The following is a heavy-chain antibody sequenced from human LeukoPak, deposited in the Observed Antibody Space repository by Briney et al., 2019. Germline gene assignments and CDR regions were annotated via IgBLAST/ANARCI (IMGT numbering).Heavy chain of an antibody. CDR3: ARRGSRIVVVPAAKNWFDP. D-gene: IGHD2-2*01. CDR2: IYHSGST. J-gene: IGHJ5*02. CDR1: GGSISSGGYY. V-gene: IGHV4-30-2*01. Sequence: PSQTLSLTCTVSGGSISSGGYYWSWIRQPPGKGLEWIGYIYHSGSTYYNPSLKSRVTISVDRSKNQFSLKLSSVTAADTAVYYCARRGSRIVVVPAAKNWFDPWGQGTLVTVSS.